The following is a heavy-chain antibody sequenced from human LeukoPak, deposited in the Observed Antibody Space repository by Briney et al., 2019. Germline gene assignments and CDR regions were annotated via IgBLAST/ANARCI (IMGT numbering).Heavy chain of an antibody. CDR3: AKALDSSGWFNAFDI. Sequence: GASVKVSCKASGGTFSSYAISWVRQAPGQGLEWMGGIIPIFGTANYAQKFQGRVTITTDESTSTAYMGLSSLRSEDTAVYYCAKALDSSGWFNAFDIWGQGTMVTVSS. V-gene: IGHV1-69*05. CDR1: GGTFSSYA. D-gene: IGHD6-19*01. J-gene: IGHJ3*02. CDR2: IIPIFGTA.